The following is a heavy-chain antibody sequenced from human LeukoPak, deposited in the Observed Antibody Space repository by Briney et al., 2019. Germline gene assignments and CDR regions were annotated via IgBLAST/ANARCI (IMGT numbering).Heavy chain of an antibody. Sequence: PGGSLRLSCAASGFTFSSYWMNWARQAPGKGLEWVAVIWYDGSNKYYADSVKGRFTISRDNSKNTLYLQMNSLRAEDTAVYYCARDSDETVTSGGFGYWGQGTLVTVSS. CDR2: IWYDGSNK. V-gene: IGHV3-33*08. D-gene: IGHD4-11*01. CDR3: ARDSDETVTSGGFGY. CDR1: GFTFSSYW. J-gene: IGHJ4*02.